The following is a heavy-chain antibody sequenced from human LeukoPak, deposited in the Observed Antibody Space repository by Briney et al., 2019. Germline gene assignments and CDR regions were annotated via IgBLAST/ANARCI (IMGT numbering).Heavy chain of an antibody. D-gene: IGHD2-15*01. V-gene: IGHV1-69*05. Sequence: SVKVSCKASGGTFSSYAISWVRQAPGQGLEWMGRIIPSFGTANYAQNFQGRVTITTDESTSTAHTRLSSLRSEDTAVYYCAREVLHYCSGGSCYHYYYMDVWGKGTTVTVSS. CDR1: GGTFSSYA. CDR3: AREVLHYCSGGSCYHYYYMDV. J-gene: IGHJ6*03. CDR2: IIPSFGTA.